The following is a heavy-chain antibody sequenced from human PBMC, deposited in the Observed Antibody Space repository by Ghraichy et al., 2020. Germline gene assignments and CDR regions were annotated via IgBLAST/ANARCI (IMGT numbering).Heavy chain of an antibody. CDR3: ARLASVISFFWLRYFDY. CDR2: INHSGST. CDR1: GGSFSGYY. J-gene: IGHJ4*02. V-gene: IGHV4-34*01. Sequence: SETLSLTCAVYGGSFSGYYWSWIRQPPGKGLEWIGEINHSGSTNYNPSLKSRVTISVDTSKNQFSLKLSSVTAADTAVYYCARLASVISFFWLRYFDYWGQGTLVTVSS. D-gene: IGHD3-3*01.